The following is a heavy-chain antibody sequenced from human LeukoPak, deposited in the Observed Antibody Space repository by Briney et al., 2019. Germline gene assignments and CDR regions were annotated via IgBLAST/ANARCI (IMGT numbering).Heavy chain of an antibody. Sequence: GASVKVACKASGYTFTGYYMHWVRQAPGQGLEWMGWINTNTGGTNYAQKFQGRVTMTRDTSITTVYMELSSLRSADTAVYYCARGHSSGWTKNYYYYYYMDVWGKGTTVTVSS. CDR1: GYTFTGYY. CDR3: ARGHSSGWTKNYYYYYYMDV. D-gene: IGHD6-19*01. CDR2: INTNTGGT. J-gene: IGHJ6*03. V-gene: IGHV1-2*02.